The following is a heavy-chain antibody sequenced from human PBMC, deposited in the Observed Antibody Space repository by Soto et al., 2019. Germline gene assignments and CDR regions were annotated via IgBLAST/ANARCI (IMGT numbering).Heavy chain of an antibody. J-gene: IGHJ5*02. CDR2: INHSGST. D-gene: IGHD6-13*01. CDR1: GGSFSGYY. Sequence: SETLSLTCAVYGGSFSGYYWSWIRQPPGKGLEWIGEINHSGSTNYNPSLKSRVTISVDTSKNQFSLKLSSVTAADTAVYYCARDHIAAAGTGSDWFDPWGQGALVTVSS. CDR3: ARDHIAAAGTGSDWFDP. V-gene: IGHV4-34*01.